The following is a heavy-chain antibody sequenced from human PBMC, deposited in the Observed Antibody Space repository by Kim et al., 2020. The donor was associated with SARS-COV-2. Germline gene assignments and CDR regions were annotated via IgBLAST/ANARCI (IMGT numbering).Heavy chain of an antibody. J-gene: IGHJ6*02. D-gene: IGHD6-19*01. CDR3: ASVAGPSESLYYYGMDV. Sequence: VKGRFTISRDNAKNSLYLQMNSLRAEDTAVYYCASVAGPSESLYYYGMDVWGQGTTVTVSS. V-gene: IGHV3-11*04.